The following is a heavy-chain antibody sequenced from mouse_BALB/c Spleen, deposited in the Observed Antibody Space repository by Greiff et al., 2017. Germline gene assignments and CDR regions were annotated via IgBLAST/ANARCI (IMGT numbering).Heavy chain of an antibody. CDR3: ARRAVITTVPFAY. D-gene: IGHD1-1*01. Sequence: EVQLQQSGPELVKPGASVKISCKASGYIFTDYNMHWVKQSHGKSLEWIGYIYPYNGGTGYNQKFKSKATLTVDNSSSTAYMELRSLTSEDSAVYYCARRAVITTVPFAYWGQGTLVTVSA. V-gene: IGHV1S29*02. CDR1: GYIFTDYN. J-gene: IGHJ3*01. CDR2: IYPYNGGT.